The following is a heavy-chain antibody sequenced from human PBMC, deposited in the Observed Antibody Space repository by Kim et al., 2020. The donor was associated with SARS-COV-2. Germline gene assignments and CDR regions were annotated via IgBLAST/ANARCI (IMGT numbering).Heavy chain of an antibody. V-gene: IGHV4-4*09. CDR3: ASATSTFGGGFDP. D-gene: IGHD3-16*01. Sequence: NPSLKSRVTISVDTSKNQFSLKLSSVTAADTAVYYCASATSTFGGGFDPWGQGTLVTVSS. J-gene: IGHJ5*02.